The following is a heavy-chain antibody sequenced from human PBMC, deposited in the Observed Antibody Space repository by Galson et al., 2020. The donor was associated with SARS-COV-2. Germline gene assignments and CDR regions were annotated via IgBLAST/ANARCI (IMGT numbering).Heavy chain of an antibody. V-gene: IGHV1-2*02. Sequence: ASVKVSCKASGYTFTGYYMHWVRQAPGQVPEWMGWINPNRGGTNYAQKFQGRVTMTRDTSISTAYMELSRVRSDDTAVDYCARVGAVAGRYYYGMDVWGQGTTVTVSS. D-gene: IGHD6-19*01. J-gene: IGHJ6*02. CDR1: GYTFTGYY. CDR2: INPNRGGT. CDR3: ARVGAVAGRYYYGMDV.